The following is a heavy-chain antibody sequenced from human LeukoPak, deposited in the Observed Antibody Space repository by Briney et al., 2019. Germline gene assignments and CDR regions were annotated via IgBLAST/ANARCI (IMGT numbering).Heavy chain of an antibody. Sequence: GGSLRLSCAASGFTFSSYSMNWVRQAPGKGLEWVSSISSSSSYIYYADSVKGRFTISRDNAKNSLYLQMNSLRAEDTAVYYCARDETPTNGYDSYDFWGQGTLVTVST. CDR2: ISSSSSYI. V-gene: IGHV3-21*01. CDR1: GFTFSSYS. CDR3: ARDETPTNGYDSYDF. J-gene: IGHJ4*02. D-gene: IGHD5-12*01.